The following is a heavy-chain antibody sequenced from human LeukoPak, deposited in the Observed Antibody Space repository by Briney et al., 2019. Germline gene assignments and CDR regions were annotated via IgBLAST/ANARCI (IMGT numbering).Heavy chain of an antibody. Sequence: SETLSLTCAVYGGSFSGYYWSWIRQPPGKGLEWIGNIYYSGSTNYNPSLKSRVTISVDTSRIHFSLKLSSVTAADTAVYYCASWSGDYGGIHDAFDIWGQGTMVTVSS. CDR3: ASWSGDYGGIHDAFDI. J-gene: IGHJ3*02. CDR2: IYYSGST. CDR1: GGSFSGYY. D-gene: IGHD4-23*01. V-gene: IGHV4-59*01.